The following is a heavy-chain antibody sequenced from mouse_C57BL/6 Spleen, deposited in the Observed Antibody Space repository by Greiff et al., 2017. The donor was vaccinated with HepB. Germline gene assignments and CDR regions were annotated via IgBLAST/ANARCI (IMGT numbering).Heavy chain of an antibody. CDR2: IWSGGST. V-gene: IGHV2-2*01. Sequence: QVQLKESGPGLVQPSQSLSITCTVSGFSLTSYGVHWVRQSPGKGLEWLGVIWSGGSTDYNAAFISRLSISKDNSKSQVFFKMNSLQADDTAIYYCARGRGFLDYWGQGTTLTVSS. CDR3: ARGRGFLDY. CDR1: GFSLTSYG. J-gene: IGHJ2*01.